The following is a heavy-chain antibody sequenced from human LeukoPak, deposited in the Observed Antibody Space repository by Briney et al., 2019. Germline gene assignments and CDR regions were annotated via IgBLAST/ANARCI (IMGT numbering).Heavy chain of an antibody. CDR1: GGSISSYY. D-gene: IGHD6-6*01. J-gene: IGHJ6*03. V-gene: IGHV4-59*01. CDR2: ICYSGST. Sequence: SETLSLTCTVSGGSISSYYWSWIRQPPGKGLEWIGYICYSGSTNYNPSLKSRVTISVDTSKNQFSLKLSSVTAADTAVYYCARAMSSSAPIYYYYYYMDVWGKGTTVTVSS. CDR3: ARAMSSSAPIYYYYYYMDV.